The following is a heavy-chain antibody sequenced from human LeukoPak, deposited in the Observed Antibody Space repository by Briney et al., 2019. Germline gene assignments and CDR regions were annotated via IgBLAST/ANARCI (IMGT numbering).Heavy chain of an antibody. Sequence: ASVKVSCKASGYTFTSYYMHWVRQAPRQGLEWMGIINPSGGSTSYAQKFQGRVTMTRDTSTSTVYMELSSLRSEDTAVYYCASQIVPAAIVYWGQGTLVTVSS. V-gene: IGHV1-46*01. CDR3: ASQIVPAAIVY. J-gene: IGHJ4*02. CDR1: GYTFTSYY. CDR2: INPSGGST. D-gene: IGHD2-2*01.